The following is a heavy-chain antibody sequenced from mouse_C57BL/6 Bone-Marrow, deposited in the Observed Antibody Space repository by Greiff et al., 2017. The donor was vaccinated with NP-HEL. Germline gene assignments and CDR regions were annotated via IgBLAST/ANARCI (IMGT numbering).Heavy chain of an antibody. V-gene: IGHV1-81*01. D-gene: IGHD3-2*02. J-gene: IGHJ3*01. CDR2: IYPRSGNT. Sequence: VQLQQSGAELARPGASVKLSCKASGYTFTSYGISWVKQRTGQGLEWIGEIYPRSGNTYYNEKFKGKATLTADKSSSTAYMELRSLTSEDSAVYFCARWDSSGYERDGFAYWGQGTLATVSA. CDR3: ARWDSSGYERDGFAY. CDR1: GYTFTSYG.